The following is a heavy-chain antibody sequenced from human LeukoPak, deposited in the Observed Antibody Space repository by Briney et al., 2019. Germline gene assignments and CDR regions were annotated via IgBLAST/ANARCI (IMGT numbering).Heavy chain of an antibody. V-gene: IGHV4-59*01. CDR2: IYYSGST. J-gene: IGHJ4*02. D-gene: IGHD5-18*01. Sequence: SETLSLTCTVSGGSISSYYWSWIRQPPGKGLEGIGYIYYSGSTNYNPSLKSRVTISVDTSKNQFSLKLGSVTAADTAVYYCARGGRRYSYWGQGTLVTVSS. CDR3: ARGGRRYSY. CDR1: GGSISSYY.